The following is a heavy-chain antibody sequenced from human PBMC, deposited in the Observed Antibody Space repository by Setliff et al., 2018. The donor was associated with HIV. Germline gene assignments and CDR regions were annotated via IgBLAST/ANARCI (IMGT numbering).Heavy chain of an antibody. CDR3: ARVVWTAAAGTIDYFYYGLDV. D-gene: IGHD6-13*01. V-gene: IGHV4-31*03. Sequence: PSETLSLTCTVSGGSISRSSYFWTWIRQRPGQGLEWIGYIYYNGRVSYSEKTYYSPSLKSRVTISVDSSKNQFSLKLSSVTAADTAVYFCARVVWTAAAGTIDYFYYGLDVWGQGTTVTVSS. CDR1: GGSISRSSYF. CDR2: IYYNGRVSYSEKT. J-gene: IGHJ6*02.